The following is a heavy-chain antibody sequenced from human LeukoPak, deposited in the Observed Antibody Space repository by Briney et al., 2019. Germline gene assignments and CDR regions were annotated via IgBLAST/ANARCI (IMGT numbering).Heavy chain of an antibody. CDR3: AKGYCSSISCLVDY. J-gene: IGHJ4*02. CDR1: GFTFDDYA. D-gene: IGHD2-2*01. V-gene: IGHV3-9*01. Sequence: GGSLRLSCAASGFTFDDYAMHWLRQAPGKGLEWVSGISWNSGSIGYADSVKGRFTISRDNAKNSLYLQMNSLRAEDTALYYCAKGYCSSISCLVDYWGQGTLVTVSS. CDR2: ISWNSGSI.